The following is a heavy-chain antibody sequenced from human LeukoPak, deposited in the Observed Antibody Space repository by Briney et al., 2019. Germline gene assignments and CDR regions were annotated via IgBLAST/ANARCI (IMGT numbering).Heavy chain of an antibody. V-gene: IGHV4-59*12. CDR3: ARGGTLYGRPGSVDL. CDR2: IYYSGST. J-gene: IGHJ2*01. Sequence: SETLSLTCTVSGGSISSYYWSWIRQPPGKGLEWIGYIYYSGSTNYNPSLKSRVTISVDTSKNQFSLKLSSVTAADTAVYYCARGGTLYGRPGSVDLWGRGTLVTVSS. D-gene: IGHD4-17*01. CDR1: GGSISSYY.